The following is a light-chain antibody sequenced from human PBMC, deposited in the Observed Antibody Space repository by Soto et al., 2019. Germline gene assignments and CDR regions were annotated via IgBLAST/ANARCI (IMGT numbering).Light chain of an antibody. V-gene: IGLV3-21*02. CDR1: NIGSKS. J-gene: IGLJ1*01. CDR3: HVWDSSSEHV. CDR2: DDS. Sequence: SYELTQPPSVTVAPGPTTRITCARNNIGSKSAHLYQQRPSQAPVLVVDDDSDRPTGIPKRFSSPNPGNTATLTISRVEAGDEADYFCHVWDSSSEHVFGTGTKVTVL.